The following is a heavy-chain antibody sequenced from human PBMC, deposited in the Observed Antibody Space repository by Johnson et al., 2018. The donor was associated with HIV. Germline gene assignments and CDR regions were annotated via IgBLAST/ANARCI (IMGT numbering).Heavy chain of an antibody. CDR3: AKDKYSSSPDAFEI. J-gene: IGHJ3*02. D-gene: IGHD6-13*01. V-gene: IGHV3-23*04. CDR2: ISGSGGST. CDR1: GFTFDDYG. Sequence: VQLVESGGGVVRPGGSLRFSCAASGFTFDDYGMSWVRQAPGKGLEWVSGISGSGGSTYYADSVKGRFTISRDNSKNTLYLEMNSLRAEDTAVYYCAKDKYSSSPDAFEIWGQGTLVTVSS.